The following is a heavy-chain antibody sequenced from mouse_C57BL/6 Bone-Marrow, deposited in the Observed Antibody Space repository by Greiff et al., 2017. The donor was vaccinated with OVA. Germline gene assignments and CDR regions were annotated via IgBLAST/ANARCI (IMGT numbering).Heavy chain of an antibody. Sequence: EVKLVESGGGLVQPGESLKLSCESNEYEFPSHDMSWVRKTPEKRLELVAAINSDGGSTYYPDTMERRFIISRDNTKKTLYLQMSSLRSEDTALYYCARPWGYGYDWDYAMDYWGQGTSVTVSS. D-gene: IGHD2-2*01. V-gene: IGHV5-2*01. J-gene: IGHJ4*01. CDR2: INSDGGST. CDR1: EYEFPSHD. CDR3: ARPWGYGYDWDYAMDY.